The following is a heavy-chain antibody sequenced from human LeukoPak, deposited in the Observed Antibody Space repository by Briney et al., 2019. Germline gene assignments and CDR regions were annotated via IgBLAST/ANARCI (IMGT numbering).Heavy chain of an antibody. J-gene: IGHJ4*02. CDR3: ARALDSSSSRYQAFEE. CDR1: GFTFSNYW. CDR2: IKRDESEK. V-gene: IGHV3-7*01. D-gene: IGHD2-2*01. Sequence: PGGSLRLSCSASGFTFSNYWMSWVRQAPGKGLEWVANIKRDESEKYYVDSVKGRFTISRDNDKSSLYLQMNSLRAEDTAVYYCARALDSSSSRYQAFEEWGQGTLVTVSS.